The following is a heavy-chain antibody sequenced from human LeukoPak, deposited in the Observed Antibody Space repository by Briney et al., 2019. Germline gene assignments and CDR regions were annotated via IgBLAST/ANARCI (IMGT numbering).Heavy chain of an antibody. V-gene: IGHV4-31*03. CDR2: IYYSGST. CDR3: ARSSGVFLFDY. J-gene: IGHJ4*02. Sequence: SQTLSLTCTVSGGSISSGGYYWSWIGQHPGKGLEWIGYIYYSGSTYYNPSLKSRVTISVDTSKNQFSLKLSSVTAADTAVYYCARSSGVFLFDYWGQGTLVTVSS. CDR1: GGSISSGGYY. D-gene: IGHD6-25*01.